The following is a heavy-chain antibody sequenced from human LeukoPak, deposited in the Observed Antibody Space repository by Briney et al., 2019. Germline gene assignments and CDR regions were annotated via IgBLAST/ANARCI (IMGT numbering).Heavy chain of an antibody. CDR2: INPGNGDT. V-gene: IGHV1-3*01. Sequence: GASVKVSCKASGYTFTTFPIHWVRQAPGQSLEWMGWINPGNGDTGYLQKFQGRVTITRDTSASTAYMELSSLIPEDTALYYCARKDYFGSGVYFLDFWGQGALVTVSS. CDR3: ARKDYFGSGVYFLDF. J-gene: IGHJ4*02. D-gene: IGHD3-10*01. CDR1: GYTFTTFP.